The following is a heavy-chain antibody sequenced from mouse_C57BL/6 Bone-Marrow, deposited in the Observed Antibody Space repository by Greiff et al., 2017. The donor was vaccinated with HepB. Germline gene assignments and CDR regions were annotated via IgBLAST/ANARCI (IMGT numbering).Heavy chain of an antibody. CDR3: ARRKDLLFAY. CDR1: GYTFTSYG. D-gene: IGHD2-1*01. V-gene: IGHV1-81*01. CDR2: IYPRSGNT. J-gene: IGHJ3*01. Sequence: VQVVESGAELARPGASVKLSCKASGYTFTSYGISWVKQRTGQGLEWIGEIYPRSGNTYYNEKFKGKATLTADKSSSTAYMELRSLTSEDSAVYFCARRKDLLFAYWGQGTLVTVSA.